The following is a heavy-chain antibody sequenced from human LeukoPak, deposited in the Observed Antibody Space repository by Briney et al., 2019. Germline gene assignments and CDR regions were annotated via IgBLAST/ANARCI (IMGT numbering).Heavy chain of an antibody. D-gene: IGHD6-13*01. V-gene: IGHV4-59*01. CDR2: IYHSGST. J-gene: IGHJ6*03. CDR1: GGSFSGYY. Sequence: SETLSLTCAVYGGSFSGYYWNWIRQSPGKGLEWIGYIYHSGSTDYNSSLKSRVTISEDTSKKQFSLKVSSVTAADTAVYFCARGRVSSSSWYSTYYYYFYMDVWGKGTTVTVSS. CDR3: ARGRVSSSSWYSTYYYYFYMDV.